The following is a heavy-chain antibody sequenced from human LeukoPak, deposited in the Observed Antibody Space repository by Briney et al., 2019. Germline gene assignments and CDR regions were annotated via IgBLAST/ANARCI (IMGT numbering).Heavy chain of an antibody. CDR2: IRSKAYGGTT. J-gene: IGHJ4*02. V-gene: IGHV3-49*04. Sequence: PGGSLRLSCTSSGFSFGDYSMTWVRQAPGKGLEWVGFIRSKAYGGTTEYAASVKGKFTISRDDSKSIAYLQMNSLKTEDTAVYFCSRDQTPYYWGQGTLVTVSS. CDR3: SRDQTPYY. CDR1: GFSFGDYS.